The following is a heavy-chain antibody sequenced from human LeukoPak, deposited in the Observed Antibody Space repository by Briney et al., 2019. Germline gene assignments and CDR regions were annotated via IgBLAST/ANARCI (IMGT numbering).Heavy chain of an antibody. D-gene: IGHD2-8*01. V-gene: IGHV3-7*03. J-gene: IGHJ6*03. CDR2: IKQDGSEK. CDR1: GFTFSSYW. CDR3: ARNGAPGPHYYYMDV. Sequence: GGSLRLSCAASGFTFSSYWMSWVRQAPGKGLEWVANIKQDGSEKYYVDSVKGRFTISRDNAKNSLYLQMNSLRAEDTAVYYCARNGAPGPHYYYMDVWGKGTTVTVSS.